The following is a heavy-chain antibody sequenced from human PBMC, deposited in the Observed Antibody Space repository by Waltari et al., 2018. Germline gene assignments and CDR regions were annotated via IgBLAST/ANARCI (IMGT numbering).Heavy chain of an antibody. Sequence: QLQLQESGPGLVKPSETLSLTCTVSGGSISSSSYYWGWIRQPPGKGLEWIGSLYYSGSPYYNPTLKSRVTISVDTSKNQFSLKVSSVTAADTAVYYCASPSSSSTVLSFQHWGQGTLVTVSS. CDR3: ASPSSSSTVLSFQH. CDR1: GGSISSSSYY. V-gene: IGHV4-39*07. D-gene: IGHD6-6*01. CDR2: LYYSGSP. J-gene: IGHJ1*01.